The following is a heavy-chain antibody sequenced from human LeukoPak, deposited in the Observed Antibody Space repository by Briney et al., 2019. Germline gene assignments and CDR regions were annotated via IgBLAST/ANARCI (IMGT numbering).Heavy chain of an antibody. CDR3: ARGPNTAAFDI. J-gene: IGHJ3*02. Sequence: ASVKVSCKASGYTFTAYYVHWFRQAPGQGLEWMGWINPDNGGTDSAQMFQGRVTMTRDTSISTAYMDLSRLTSDDTAVYYCARGPNTAAFDIWGQGTMVTVSS. CDR2: INPDNGGT. V-gene: IGHV1-2*02. CDR1: GYTFTAYY. D-gene: IGHD5-18*01.